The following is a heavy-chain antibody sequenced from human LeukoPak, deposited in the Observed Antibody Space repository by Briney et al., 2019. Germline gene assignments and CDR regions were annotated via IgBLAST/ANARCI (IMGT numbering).Heavy chain of an antibody. Sequence: GGSLRLSCAASGFTVSSNYMSWVRQAPGKGLEWVSVIYSGGSTYYADFVKGRFTISRDNSKNTLYLQMNSLRAEDTAVYYCARVRRVPRTNWFDPWGQGTLVTVSS. V-gene: IGHV3-53*01. CDR2: IYSGGST. CDR1: GFTVSSNY. CDR3: ARVRRVPRTNWFDP. J-gene: IGHJ5*02. D-gene: IGHD3-10*01.